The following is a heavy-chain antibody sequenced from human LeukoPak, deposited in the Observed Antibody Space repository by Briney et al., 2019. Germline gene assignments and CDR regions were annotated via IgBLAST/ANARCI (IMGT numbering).Heavy chain of an antibody. V-gene: IGHV3-30*04. CDR3: ARDSTDELELRYRPYYFDY. J-gene: IGHJ4*02. CDR1: GFTFNSYA. Sequence: GGSLRLSCAASGFTFNSYAMHWVRQAPGKGLEWVAVISYDGSNKYYADSVKGRFTISRDNSKNTLYLQMNSLRAEDTAVYYCARDSTDELELRYRPYYFDYWGQGTLVTVSS. CDR2: ISYDGSNK. D-gene: IGHD3-9*01.